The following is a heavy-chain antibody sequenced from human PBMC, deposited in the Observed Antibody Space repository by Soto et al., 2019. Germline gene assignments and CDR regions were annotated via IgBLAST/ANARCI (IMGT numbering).Heavy chain of an antibody. CDR1: GFTFSSYA. J-gene: IGHJ6*02. D-gene: IGHD2-2*01. Sequence: PGGSLRLSCAASGFTFSSYAMSWVRHAPGKGLEWVSSISGSSGDTYYADSVKGRFTISRDNSKNTLFLQMNSLRAEDSAVYYCAKDYGGYCRSASCSYGMDVWGQGTTVTVSS. CDR2: ISGSSGDT. V-gene: IGHV3-23*01. CDR3: AKDYGGYCRSASCSYGMDV.